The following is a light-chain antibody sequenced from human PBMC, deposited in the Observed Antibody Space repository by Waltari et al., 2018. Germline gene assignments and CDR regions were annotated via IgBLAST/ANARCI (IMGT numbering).Light chain of an antibody. J-gene: IGKJ1*01. CDR2: MIT. CDR3: MQARQTPWT. CDR1: QSLLHSSGNTY. Sequence: DIVMTQYPLFLPVTPGEPASISCRSSQSLLHSSGNTYLDWYLQKPGQSPQLLIYMITNRASGVPDRFSGSGSGTDFTLKISRVEAEDVGIYYCMQARQTPWTFGQGTRVEIK. V-gene: IGKV2-28*01.